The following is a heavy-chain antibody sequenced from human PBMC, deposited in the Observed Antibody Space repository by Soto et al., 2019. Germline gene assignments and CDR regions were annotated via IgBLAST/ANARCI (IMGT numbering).Heavy chain of an antibody. V-gene: IGHV4-59*01. CDR2: IYYSGST. Sequence: SETLSLTCTVSGGSISSYYWSWIRQPPGKGLEWIGYIYYSGSTNYNPSLKSRVTISVDTAKNQFSLKLSSVTAADTAVYYCARDGLTGDRVRAFDIWGQGTMVTVSS. D-gene: IGHD7-27*01. J-gene: IGHJ3*02. CDR3: ARDGLTGDRVRAFDI. CDR1: GGSISSYY.